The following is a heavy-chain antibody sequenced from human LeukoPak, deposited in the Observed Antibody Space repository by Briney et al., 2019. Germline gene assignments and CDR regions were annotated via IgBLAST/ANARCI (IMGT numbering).Heavy chain of an antibody. CDR1: GGSISSYY. Sequence: SETLSLTCTVSGGSISSYYWSWIRQPAGKGLEWIGLIYTSGSTNYNPSLKSRVTMSVDTSKNQFSLKLSSVTAADTAVYYCARDSRGSGSYFDLSRNYYFDYWGQGTLVTVSS. V-gene: IGHV4-4*07. CDR3: ARDSRGSGSYFDLSRNYYFDY. D-gene: IGHD3-10*01. J-gene: IGHJ4*02. CDR2: IYTSGST.